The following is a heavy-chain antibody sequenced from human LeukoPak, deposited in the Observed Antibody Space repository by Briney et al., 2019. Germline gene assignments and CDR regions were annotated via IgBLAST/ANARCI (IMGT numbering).Heavy chain of an antibody. CDR1: DFTFSFYW. J-gene: IGHJ4*02. CDR2: ILPDGSEK. Sequence: GGSLRLSCATSDFTFSFYWMTWVRQAPGEGLEWVANILPDGSEKYYLDSVKGRFTISRDNPTNSLYLQINSLRAEDTALYYCGRLARNAWYAVDYWGQGTLVTVSS. V-gene: IGHV3-7*01. D-gene: IGHD6-19*01. CDR3: GRLARNAWYAVDY.